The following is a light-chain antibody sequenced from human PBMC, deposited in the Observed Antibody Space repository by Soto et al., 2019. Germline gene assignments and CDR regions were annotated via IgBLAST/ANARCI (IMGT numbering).Light chain of an antibody. CDR1: QYISNW. CDR2: MAS. Sequence: DIQMTQSPATLSASVGDRVTITCQASQYISNWLAWYQQKPGKAPQLLIHMASILENGVPSIFSGSGSGTEFTLTISSLQPEDFATYYCQQYNVYYTFGQGTKVEVK. CDR3: QQYNVYYT. V-gene: IGKV1-5*03. J-gene: IGKJ2*01.